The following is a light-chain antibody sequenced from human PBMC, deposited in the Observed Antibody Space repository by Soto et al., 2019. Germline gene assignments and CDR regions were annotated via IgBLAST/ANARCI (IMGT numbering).Light chain of an antibody. CDR2: DAS. J-gene: IGKJ5*01. V-gene: IGKV3-11*01. CDR3: QQYNNWLSIT. CDR1: QSISNY. Sequence: EIVLTQSPATLSLSPGETATLSCRASQSISNYLAWYQHKPGQAPRLLIFDASNRATGIPARFSGSGSGTEFTLTISSLQSEDFAVYYCQQYNNWLSITFGQGTRLEIK.